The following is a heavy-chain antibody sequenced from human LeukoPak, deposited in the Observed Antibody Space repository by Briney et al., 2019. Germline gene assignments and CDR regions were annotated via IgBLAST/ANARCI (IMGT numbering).Heavy chain of an antibody. Sequence: SETLSLTCAVYGGSFSGYYWSWIRQPPGKGLEWIGYIYYSGSTNYNPSLKSRVTISVDTSKNQFSLKLSSVTAADTAVYYCARTSVRCSSTSCYGHNWFDPWGQGTLVTVSS. CDR1: GGSFSGYY. CDR3: ARTSVRCSSTSCYGHNWFDP. D-gene: IGHD2-2*01. CDR2: IYYSGST. V-gene: IGHV4-34*01. J-gene: IGHJ5*02.